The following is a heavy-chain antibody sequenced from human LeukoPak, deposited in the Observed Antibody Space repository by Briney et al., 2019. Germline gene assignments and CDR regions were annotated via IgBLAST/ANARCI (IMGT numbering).Heavy chain of an antibody. CDR2: ISSSSSYI. D-gene: IGHD3-3*01. V-gene: IGHV3-21*01. Sequence: GGSLRLSCAASGFTFSNYAMNWVRQAPGEGLEWVSSISSSSSYIYYADSVKGRFTISRDNAKNSLYLQMNSLRAEDTAVYYCARGEDFWSGYYTWNWFDPWGQGTLVTVSS. J-gene: IGHJ5*02. CDR1: GFTFSNYA. CDR3: ARGEDFWSGYYTWNWFDP.